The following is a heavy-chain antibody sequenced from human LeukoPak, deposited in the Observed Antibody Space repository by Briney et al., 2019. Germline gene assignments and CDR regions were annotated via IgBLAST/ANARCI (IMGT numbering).Heavy chain of an antibody. D-gene: IGHD6-13*01. J-gene: IGHJ4*02. CDR3: ATYSTASVGFHY. V-gene: IGHV4-59*01. Sequence: SETLSLTCIVSGVSITNYYWTWIRQPPGEGLEWIGYVFYTGSTNYNPSLESRVTISVDTSKNQVSPKLTSMTAADTAVYYCATYSTASVGFHYWGRGTLVTVSS. CDR2: VFYTGST. CDR1: GVSITNYY.